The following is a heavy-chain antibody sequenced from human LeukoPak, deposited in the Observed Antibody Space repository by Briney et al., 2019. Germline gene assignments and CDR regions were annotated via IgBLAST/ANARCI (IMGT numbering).Heavy chain of an antibody. Sequence: GGSLRLSCAASGFTFSNAWMTWVRQAPGKGLEWVSAISGSGGSTYYADSVKGRFTISRDNSKNTLYLQMNSLRAEDTAVYYCAKDLGSGYYYDYWGQGTLVTVSS. J-gene: IGHJ4*02. CDR2: ISGSGGST. CDR1: GFTFSNAW. D-gene: IGHD3-22*01. CDR3: AKDLGSGYYYDY. V-gene: IGHV3-23*01.